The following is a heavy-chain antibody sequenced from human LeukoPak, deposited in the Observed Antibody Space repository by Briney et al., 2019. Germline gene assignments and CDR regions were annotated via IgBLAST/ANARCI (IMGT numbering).Heavy chain of an antibody. V-gene: IGHV3-48*01. J-gene: IGHJ3*02. CDR3: ARERGYSSSAFEI. Sequence: DSVKGRFTISRDNGENALYLQMNSLRVEDTAVYYCARERGYSSSAFEIWGQGTMVTVSS. D-gene: IGHD5-18*01.